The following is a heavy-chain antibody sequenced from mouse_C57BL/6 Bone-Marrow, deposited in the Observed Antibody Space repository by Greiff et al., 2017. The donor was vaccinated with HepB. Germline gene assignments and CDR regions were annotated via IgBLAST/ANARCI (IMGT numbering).Heavy chain of an antibody. CDR1: GYTFTDYE. V-gene: IGHV1-15*01. CDR3: TRGWGYFDV. Sequence: QVHVKQSGAELVRPGASVTLSCKASGYTFTDYEMHWVKQTPVHGLEWIGAIDPETGGTAYNQKFKGKAILTADKSSSTAYMELRSLTSEDSAVYYCTRGWGYFDVWGTGTTVTVSS. J-gene: IGHJ1*03. CDR2: IDPETGGT. D-gene: IGHD2-3*01.